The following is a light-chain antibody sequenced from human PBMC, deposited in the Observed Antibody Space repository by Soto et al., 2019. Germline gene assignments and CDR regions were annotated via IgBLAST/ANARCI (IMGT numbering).Light chain of an antibody. V-gene: IGKV3-15*01. CDR2: GAS. CDR1: QSVSIY. CDR3: QQYNYWPLT. Sequence: EIVMTQSPATLSVSPGERVTLSCRASQSVSIYLAWYQQRPGQASRPLIYGASTRATGIPARFSASGSGTEFTLTINSLQSEDFAVYYCQQYNYWPLTFGGGTKVDIK. J-gene: IGKJ4*01.